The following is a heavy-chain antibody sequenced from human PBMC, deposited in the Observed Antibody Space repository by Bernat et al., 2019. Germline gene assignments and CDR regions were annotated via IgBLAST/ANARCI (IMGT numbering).Heavy chain of an antibody. CDR1: GYTLTELS. CDR3: ARQGRSRARSKLAQWLVPGVRSGDDAFDI. Sequence: QVQLVQSGAEVKKPGASVKVSCKVSGYTLTELSMHWVRQAPGKGLEWMGGFDPEDGETIYAQKFQGRVTMTEDTSTDTAYMELRSLRSEDTAVYYCARQGRSRARSKLAQWLVPGVRSGDDAFDIWGQGTMVTVSS. V-gene: IGHV1-24*01. D-gene: IGHD6-19*01. CDR2: FDPEDGET. J-gene: IGHJ3*02.